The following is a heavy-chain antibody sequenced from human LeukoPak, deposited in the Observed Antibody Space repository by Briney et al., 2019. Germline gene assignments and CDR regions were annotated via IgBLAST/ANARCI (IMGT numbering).Heavy chain of an antibody. V-gene: IGHV3-48*02. CDR2: ISSSSRTI. Sequence: GGSLRLSCAASGFTFSRHSMNWVRQAPGKGLEWVSYISSSSRTIYYADSVKGRFTISRDNAKNSLYLQMNSLKDKDTAVYYCARDVQDIYYYGMDVWGQGTTVTVSS. J-gene: IGHJ6*02. CDR1: GFTFSRHS. D-gene: IGHD1-1*01. CDR3: ARDVQDIYYYGMDV.